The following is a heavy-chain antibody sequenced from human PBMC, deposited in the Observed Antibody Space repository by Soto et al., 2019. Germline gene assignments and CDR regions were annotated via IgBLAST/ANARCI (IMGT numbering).Heavy chain of an antibody. CDR2: INPNSGGT. CDR1: GYTFTGYY. V-gene: IGHV1-2*04. J-gene: IGHJ5*02. Sequence: QVQLVQSGAEVKKPGASVKVSCKASGYTFTGYYMHWVRQAPGQGLEWMGWINPNSGGTNYAQKFQGWVTMTRDTSISTAYMELSRLRSDDTAVYYCARAETAAAGLNWFDPWGQGTLVTVSS. CDR3: ARAETAAAGLNWFDP. D-gene: IGHD6-13*01.